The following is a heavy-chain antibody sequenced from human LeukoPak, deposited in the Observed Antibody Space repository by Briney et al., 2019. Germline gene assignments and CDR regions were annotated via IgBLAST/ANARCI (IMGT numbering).Heavy chain of an antibody. J-gene: IGHJ3*02. CDR2: IYYSGST. D-gene: IGHD6-6*01. CDR3: ARAGAARLMNI. Sequence: SETLSLTCTVSGGSISSGDYYWSWIRQPPGKGLEWVGYIYYSGSTYYNPSLKSRVTISVDTSKNQFSLKLSSVTAAVTAVYYCARAGAARLMNIWGQGTMVTVSS. CDR1: GGSISSGDYY. V-gene: IGHV4-30-4*08.